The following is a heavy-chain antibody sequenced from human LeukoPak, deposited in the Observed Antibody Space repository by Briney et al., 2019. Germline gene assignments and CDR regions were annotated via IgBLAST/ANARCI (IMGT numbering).Heavy chain of an antibody. CDR3: ARRRNSMVRGRRSYYFDY. CDR1: GGSFSGYY. V-gene: IGHV4-34*01. Sequence: PSETLSLTCAVYGGSFSGYYWSWIRQPPGKGLEWIGEINHSGSTNYNPSLKSRDTISVDTSKNQFSLKLSSVTAADTAVYYCARRRNSMVRGRRSYYFDYWGQGTLVTVSS. D-gene: IGHD3-10*01. CDR2: INHSGST. J-gene: IGHJ4*02.